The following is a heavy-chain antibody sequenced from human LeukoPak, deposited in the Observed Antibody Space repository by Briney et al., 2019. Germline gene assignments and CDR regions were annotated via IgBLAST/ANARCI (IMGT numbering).Heavy chain of an antibody. CDR3: AKDSSDYYFDY. V-gene: IGHV3-30*04. Sequence: GRSLRLSCAASGFTFSSYAMHWVRQAPGKGLEWLAFIWYDEITKDYADSVKGRFTISRDNSKNTLYVQMNSLRADDTAVYYCAKDSSDYYFDYWGQGTLVTVSS. CDR2: IWYDEITK. CDR1: GFTFSSYA. D-gene: IGHD3-22*01. J-gene: IGHJ4*02.